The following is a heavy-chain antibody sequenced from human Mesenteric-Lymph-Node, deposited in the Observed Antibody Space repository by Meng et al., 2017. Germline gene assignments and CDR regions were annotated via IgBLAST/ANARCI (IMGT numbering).Heavy chain of an antibody. D-gene: IGHD6-13*01. J-gene: IGHJ4*02. CDR3: ARGLTAAAGAV. CDR1: GYSISSGYY. CDR2: ISYTGST. V-gene: IGHV4-38-2*02. Sequence: SETLSLTCTVSGYSISSGYYWGWIRQPPGKGLEWIGSISYTGSTYYNPSLESRVTISKDKSKNQFSLNLNSVTAADTAVYYCARGLTAAAGAVWGQGTLVTVSS.